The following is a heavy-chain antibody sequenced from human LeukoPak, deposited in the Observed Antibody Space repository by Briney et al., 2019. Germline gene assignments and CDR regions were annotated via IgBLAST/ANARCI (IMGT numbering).Heavy chain of an antibody. CDR2: INPTGGST. V-gene: IGHV1-46*01. Sequence: ASVKVSCKASGYTFTSYYMHWVRQAPGQGLEWMGLINPTGGSTGYAQKFQGRVTMTRDMSTSTDYMELSSLRSEDTAIYYCARDNSVGDSAWWFDPWGQGTLVTVSS. D-gene: IGHD5-12*01. CDR1: GYTFTSYY. CDR3: ARDNSVGDSAWWFDP. J-gene: IGHJ5*02.